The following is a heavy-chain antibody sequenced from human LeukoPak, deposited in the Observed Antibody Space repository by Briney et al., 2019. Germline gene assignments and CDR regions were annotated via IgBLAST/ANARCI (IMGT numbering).Heavy chain of an antibody. J-gene: IGHJ4*02. D-gene: IGHD3-22*01. CDR2: IIPILGIA. V-gene: IGHV1-69*04. CDR3: ARDLITPSHYYDSSGYGLFDY. Sequence: GASVKVSCKASGGTFSSYAISWVRQAPGQGLEWMGRIIPILGIANYAQKFQGRVTITADKSTSTAYMELSSLRSEDTAVYYCARDLITPSHYYDSSGYGLFDYWGQGTLVTVSS. CDR1: GGTFSSYA.